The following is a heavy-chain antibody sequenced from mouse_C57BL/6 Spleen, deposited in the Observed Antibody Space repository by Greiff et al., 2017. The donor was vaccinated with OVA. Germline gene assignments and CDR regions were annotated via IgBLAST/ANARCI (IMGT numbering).Heavy chain of an antibody. J-gene: IGHJ2*01. CDR2: IYPRDGST. CDR3: ARRGDYYGYFDY. Sequence: VKLMESDAELVKPGASVKISCKVSGYTFTDHTIHWMKQRPEQGLEWIGYIYPRDGSTKYNEKFKGKATLTADKSSSTAYMQLNSLTSEDSAVYFCARRGDYYGYFDYWGQGTTLTVSS. V-gene: IGHV1-78*01. CDR1: GYTFTDHT. D-gene: IGHD1-1*01.